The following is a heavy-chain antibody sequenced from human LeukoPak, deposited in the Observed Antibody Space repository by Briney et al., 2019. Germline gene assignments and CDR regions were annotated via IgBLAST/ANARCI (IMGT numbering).Heavy chain of an antibody. CDR2: IDWDDDK. CDR1: GFSLSTDGMR. CDR3: ARESFSSGYSNFDY. J-gene: IGHJ4*02. D-gene: IGHD5-12*01. V-gene: IGHV2-70*04. Sequence: SGPTLVNPTQTLTLTCTFSGFSLSTDGMRVSWIRQPPGKAPEWLARIDWDDDKFYSTSLKTRLTISKDTSKNQVVLTMTNMDPVDTATYYCARESFSSGYSNFDYWGQGTLVTVSS.